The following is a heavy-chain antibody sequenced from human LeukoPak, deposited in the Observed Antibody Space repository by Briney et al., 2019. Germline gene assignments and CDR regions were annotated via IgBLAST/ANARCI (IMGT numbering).Heavy chain of an antibody. D-gene: IGHD3-3*01. CDR2: ISGDGGST. J-gene: IGHJ6*03. Sequence: GGSLRLSCAASGFTFDDYAMHWVRQAPGKGLEWVSLISGDGGSTYYADSVKGRFTISRDNSKNSLYVQMNSLRTEDTALYYCAKGGFWSGYYKTPPYYYYYYMDVWGKGTTVTVSS. V-gene: IGHV3-43*02. CDR1: GFTFDDYA. CDR3: AKGGFWSGYYKTPPYYYYYYMDV.